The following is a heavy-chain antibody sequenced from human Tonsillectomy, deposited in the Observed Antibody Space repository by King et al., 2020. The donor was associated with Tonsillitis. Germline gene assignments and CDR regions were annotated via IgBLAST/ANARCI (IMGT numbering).Heavy chain of an antibody. D-gene: IGHD3-10*01. CDR2: INHSGST. CDR3: ARGGEYYYGSGSYSPANWFDP. Sequence: QVQLQQWGAGLLKPSETLSLTCAVYGVSFSGYYWTWIRQPPGKGLEWIGEINHSGSTNYNPSLKSRVTISVDTSKNQFSLKLSSVTAADTAVYYLARGGEYYYGSGSYSPANWFDPWGQGTLVTVSS. J-gene: IGHJ5*02. V-gene: IGHV4-34*01. CDR1: GVSFSGYY.